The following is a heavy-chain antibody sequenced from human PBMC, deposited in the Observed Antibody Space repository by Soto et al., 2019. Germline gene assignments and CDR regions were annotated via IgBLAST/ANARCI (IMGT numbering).Heavy chain of an antibody. J-gene: IGHJ5*02. CDR3: ARHMAMTIDP. Sequence: SETLSLTCTVSGGCISSYYWSWIRQPPGKGLEWIGYIYYSGSTNYNPSLKSRVTISVDTSKNQFSLKLSSVTAADTAVYYCARHMAMTIDPWGQGTLVTVSS. CDR2: IYYSGST. CDR1: GGCISSYY. V-gene: IGHV4-59*08. D-gene: IGHD2-2*01.